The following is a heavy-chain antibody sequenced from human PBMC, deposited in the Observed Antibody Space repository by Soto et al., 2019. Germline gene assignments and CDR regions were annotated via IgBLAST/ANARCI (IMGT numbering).Heavy chain of an antibody. CDR2: IYYSGST. V-gene: IGHV4-59*01. J-gene: IGHJ4*02. CDR3: ARGSEAHYDFWSGYSPTQFDY. Sequence: SETLSLTCTVSGGSISSYYWSWIRQPPGKGLEWIGYIYYSGSTNYNPSLKSRVTISVDTSKNQFSLKLSSVTAADTAVYYCARGSEAHYDFWSGYSPTQFDYWGQGTMVTVYS. CDR1: GGSISSYY. D-gene: IGHD3-3*01.